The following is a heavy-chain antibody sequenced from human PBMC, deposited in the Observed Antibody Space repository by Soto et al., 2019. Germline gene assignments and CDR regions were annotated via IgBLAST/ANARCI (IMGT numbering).Heavy chain of an antibody. J-gene: IGHJ5*02. CDR1: GFSLSDARVG. D-gene: IGHD6-19*01. V-gene: IGHV2-26*01. Sequence: QVTLKESGPVLVKPTETLTLTCTFSGFSLSDARVGVTWIHQPPGKAPHWLAHIFSNGEKSYNTSLKNRLTISKDTSKSQVVLTMTNMDPVDTGTYYCARIYTSGFYNWFDPWGQGTLVTVSS. CDR2: IFSNGEK. CDR3: ARIYTSGFYNWFDP.